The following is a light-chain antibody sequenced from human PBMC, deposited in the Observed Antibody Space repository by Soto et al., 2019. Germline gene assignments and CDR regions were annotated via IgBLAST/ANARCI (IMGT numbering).Light chain of an antibody. Sequence: EIVLPQSPATLSLSPGEGATLSCRASQSVSNYLAWYQQKPGQAPRLLIFDASKRATGIPARFSGSGSVTDFTLTISSLEPEDFAVYYCQQRSNWPLTFGGGTKGEIK. CDR3: QQRSNWPLT. CDR2: DAS. CDR1: QSVSNY. V-gene: IGKV3-11*01. J-gene: IGKJ4*01.